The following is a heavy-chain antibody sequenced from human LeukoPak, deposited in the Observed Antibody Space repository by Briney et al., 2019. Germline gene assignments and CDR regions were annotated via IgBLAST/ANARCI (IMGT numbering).Heavy chain of an antibody. Sequence: GGSLRLSCAASGFTFSSYGMHWVRQAPGKGLEWVAFIRYDGSNENYADSVKGRFTISRDNSENTLYLQMDSLRVEDTAVYYCAKLTSSGFDPWGQGNLVTVSS. V-gene: IGHV3-30*02. CDR2: IRYDGSNE. J-gene: IGHJ5*02. CDR1: GFTFSSYG. CDR3: AKLTSSGFDP. D-gene: IGHD2-2*01.